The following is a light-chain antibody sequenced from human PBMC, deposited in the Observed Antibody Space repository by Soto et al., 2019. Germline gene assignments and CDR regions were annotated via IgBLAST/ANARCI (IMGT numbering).Light chain of an antibody. J-gene: IGKJ1*01. CDR3: QQYNNWWT. CDR1: QSVSSD. Sequence: EVVMTQSPATLSVSPGERATLSCRASQSVSSDLAWYQHKPGQAPRLLIYGASVLATGIPARFSGSGSGTEFTLTISSLQSEDFAVYYCQQYNNWWTFGLGTKVDNK. V-gene: IGKV3D-15*01. CDR2: GAS.